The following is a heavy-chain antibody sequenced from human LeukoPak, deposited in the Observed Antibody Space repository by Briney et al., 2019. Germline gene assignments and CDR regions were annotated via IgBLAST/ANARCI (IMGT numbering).Heavy chain of an antibody. D-gene: IGHD1-26*01. CDR2: IISNADGGKT. CDR1: GFTFTNVW. CDR3: ATGLRWELTNDF. Sequence: GGSLRLSCVVSGFTFTNVWMNWVRQAPGKGLEWVGRIISNADGGKTDYAAPVKGRFTISRDDSENTLYLQMNSLKPEDTAVYYCATGLRWELTNDFWGQGTLVTVSS. J-gene: IGHJ4*02. V-gene: IGHV3-15*01.